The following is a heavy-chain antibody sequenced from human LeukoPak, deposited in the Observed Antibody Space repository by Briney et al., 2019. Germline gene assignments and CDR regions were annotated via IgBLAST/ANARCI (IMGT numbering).Heavy chain of an antibody. Sequence: GKSLRLFCAASGFTFRSYGMHGVRQAPGKGLEWVAVIWYDGSNIYYADSVKGRFTISRDNSKNTLYLQMNSLRAEDTAVYYCTRGYDSSGYYSRGSGYWGQGTLVTVSS. CDR2: IWYDGSNI. J-gene: IGHJ4*02. CDR1: GFTFRSYG. V-gene: IGHV3-33*01. D-gene: IGHD3-22*01. CDR3: TRGYDSSGYYSRGSGY.